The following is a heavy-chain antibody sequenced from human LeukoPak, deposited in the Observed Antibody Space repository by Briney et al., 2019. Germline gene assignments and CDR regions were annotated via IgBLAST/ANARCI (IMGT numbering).Heavy chain of an antibody. CDR1: GGSFSGYY. J-gene: IGHJ3*02. Sequence: SETLSLTCAVYGGSFSGYYWSWIRQPPGKGLEWIGEINHSGSTNYNPSLKSRVTISVDTSKNQFSLKLSSVTAADTAVYYCARGRRIMSPAFDIWGQGTMVTVSS. CDR3: ARGRRIMSPAFDI. CDR2: INHSGST. V-gene: IGHV4-34*01. D-gene: IGHD3-16*01.